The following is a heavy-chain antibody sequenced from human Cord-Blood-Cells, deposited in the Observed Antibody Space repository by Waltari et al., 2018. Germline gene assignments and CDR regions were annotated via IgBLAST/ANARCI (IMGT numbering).Heavy chain of an antibody. J-gene: IGHJ3*02. Sequence: QLQLQESGPGLVKPSETLSLTCTVSCGSLSSSSYYWGWIRQPPGKGLEWIGSIYYSGSTYYNPSLKSRVTISVDTSKNQFSLKLSSVTAADTAVYYCARQSSRGYAFDIWGQGTMVTVSS. CDR2: IYYSGST. CDR3: ARQSSRGYAFDI. V-gene: IGHV4-39*01. CDR1: CGSLSSSSYY. D-gene: IGHD6-19*01.